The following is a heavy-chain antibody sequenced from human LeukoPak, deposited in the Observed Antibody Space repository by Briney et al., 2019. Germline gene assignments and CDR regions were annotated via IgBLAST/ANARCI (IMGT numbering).Heavy chain of an antibody. CDR1: GFTVSSNY. V-gene: IGHV3-53*01. CDR2: IYSGGST. Sequence: PGGSLRLSCAASGFTVSSNYMSWVRQAPGKGLEWVSDIYSGGSTYYADSVKGRFTISRDNSKNTLYLQMNSLRAEDTAVYYCARDHAAASSYYYYYMDVWGKGTTVTVSS. J-gene: IGHJ6*03. D-gene: IGHD2-2*01. CDR3: ARDHAAASSYYYYYMDV.